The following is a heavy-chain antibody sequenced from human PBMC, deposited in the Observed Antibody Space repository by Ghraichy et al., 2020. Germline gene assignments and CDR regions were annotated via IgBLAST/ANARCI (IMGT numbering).Heavy chain of an antibody. D-gene: IGHD2-2*01. CDR3: ARDTAMPADY. CDR1: GFTFSTYT. CDR2: IKHDGSEK. Sequence: LSLTCAASGFTFSTYTMNWVRQAPGKGLEWLANIKHDGSEKYHVDSVKGRFTISRDNAKNSLFLHMNSLRAEDTAVYYCARDTAMPADYWGQGTLVTVSS. V-gene: IGHV3-7*03. J-gene: IGHJ4*02.